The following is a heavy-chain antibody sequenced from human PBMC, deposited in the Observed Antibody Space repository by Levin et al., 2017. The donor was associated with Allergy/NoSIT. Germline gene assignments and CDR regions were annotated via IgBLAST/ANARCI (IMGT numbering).Heavy chain of an antibody. D-gene: IGHD3-10*01. CDR2: ISWNSGSI. V-gene: IGHV3-9*01. CDR3: AKDSMVRGVIRDNWFDP. CDR1: GFTFDDYA. Sequence: LSLTCAASGFTFDDYAMHWVRQAPGKGLEWVSGISWNSGSIGYADSVKGRFTISRDNAKNSLYLQMNSLRAEDTALYYCAKDSMVRGVIRDNWFDPWGQGTLVTVSS. J-gene: IGHJ5*02.